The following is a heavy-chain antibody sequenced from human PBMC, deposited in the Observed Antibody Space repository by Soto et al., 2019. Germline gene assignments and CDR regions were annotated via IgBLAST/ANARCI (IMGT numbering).Heavy chain of an antibody. CDR3: AKDTAPGFYDANGHLDY. V-gene: IGHV3-9*01. D-gene: IGHD2-8*01. Sequence: GGSLRLSCVVSGISFDDYAMHWVRQVPGKGLEWVSGINWDSGDIGYADSVKGRFTISRDNAKNSLYLQMNSLKTEDTALYYCAKDTAPGFYDANGHLDYWGQGTPVTVSS. CDR1: GISFDDYA. J-gene: IGHJ4*02. CDR2: INWDSGDI.